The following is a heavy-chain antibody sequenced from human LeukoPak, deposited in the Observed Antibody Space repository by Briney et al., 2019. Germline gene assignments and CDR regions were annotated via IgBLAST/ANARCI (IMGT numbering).Heavy chain of an antibody. J-gene: IGHJ6*04. CDR2: ISSNGGST. CDR3: VKENYATLDYYYGMDV. D-gene: IGHD1-7*01. CDR1: GFTFSSYA. V-gene: IGHV3-64D*06. Sequence: GGSLSLSCSASGFTFSSYAMHWVRQAPGKGLEYVSAISSNGGSTYYADSVKGRFTISRDNSKNTLYLQMSSLRAEDTAVYYCVKENYATLDYYYGMDVWGKGTTVTVSS.